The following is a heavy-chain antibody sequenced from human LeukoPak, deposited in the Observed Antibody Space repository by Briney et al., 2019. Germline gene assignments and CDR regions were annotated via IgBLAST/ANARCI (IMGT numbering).Heavy chain of an antibody. V-gene: IGHV4-31*03. D-gene: IGHD2-2*02. Sequence: SETLSLTCTVSGGSISSGGYYWSWIRQHPGKGLEWIGYIYYSGSTYYNPSLKSRVTISVDTSKNQFSLKLSSVTAADTAVYYCARDQYQLLYGFDPWGQGTLDTVSS. CDR3: ARDQYQLLYGFDP. J-gene: IGHJ5*02. CDR1: GGSISSGGYY. CDR2: IYYSGST.